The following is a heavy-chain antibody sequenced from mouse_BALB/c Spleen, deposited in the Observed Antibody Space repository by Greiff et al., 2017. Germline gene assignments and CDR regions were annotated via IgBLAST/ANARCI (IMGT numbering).Heavy chain of an antibody. CDR1: GFTFSSFG. Sequence: EVKLVESGGGLVQPGGSRKLSCAASGFTFSSFGMHWVRQAPEKGLEWVAYISSGSSTIYPADAVKGRFTISRDNPKNTLILQMTSLRSEDTDMYYYARATEDYCEYDEIDYWGQGTLVTVSA. J-gene: IGHJ3*01. CDR3: ARATEDYCEYDEIDY. V-gene: IGHV5-17*02. D-gene: IGHD2-4*01. CDR2: ISSGSSTI.